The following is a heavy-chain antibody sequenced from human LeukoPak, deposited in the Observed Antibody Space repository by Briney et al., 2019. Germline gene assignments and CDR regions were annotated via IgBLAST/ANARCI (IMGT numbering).Heavy chain of an antibody. D-gene: IGHD1-26*01. J-gene: IGHJ4*02. CDR2: VHLSGAT. CDR1: GGSITTSNW. CDR3: TRESGAFSPFGF. Sequence: SGTLSLTCAVSGGSITTSNWWSWVRQPPGKGLEWIGEVHLSGATNYNPSLESRVSMSIDKSKNHLSLEVTSATAADTAIYYCTRESGAFSPFGFWGQGTLLTVSS. V-gene: IGHV4-4*02.